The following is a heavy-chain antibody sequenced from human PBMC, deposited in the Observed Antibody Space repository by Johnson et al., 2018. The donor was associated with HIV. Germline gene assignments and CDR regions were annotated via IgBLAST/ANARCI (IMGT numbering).Heavy chain of an antibody. V-gene: IGHV3-30*04. CDR2: ISYDGSNN. J-gene: IGHJ3*02. CDR1: GFTFSSYA. Sequence: QMQLVESGGGVVQPGRSLRLSCAASGFTFSSYAMHWVRQAPGKGLAWVAVISYDGSNNYYADSVKGRFTISRDNSKNTLYLQMNSLRAEDTAVYYCARDREQLVRYAFDIWGQGTMVTVSS. D-gene: IGHD6-6*01. CDR3: ARDREQLVRYAFDI.